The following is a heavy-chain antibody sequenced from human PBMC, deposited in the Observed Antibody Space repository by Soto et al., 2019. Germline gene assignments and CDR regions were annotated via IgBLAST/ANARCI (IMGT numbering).Heavy chain of an antibody. Sequence: SETLSLTCAVSGGSSSSGGDSWSWVRQPPGKGLEWIAYIYHSGSSYYNPSLKTRLTMAVDTSQNQFSLRLTSVTAADTAVYYCARRGRIAAAGSNWFDPWGQGTLVTVS. CDR3: ARRGRIAAAGSNWFDP. J-gene: IGHJ5*02. D-gene: IGHD6-13*01. V-gene: IGHV4-30-2*05. CDR2: IYHSGSS. CDR1: GGSSSSGGDS.